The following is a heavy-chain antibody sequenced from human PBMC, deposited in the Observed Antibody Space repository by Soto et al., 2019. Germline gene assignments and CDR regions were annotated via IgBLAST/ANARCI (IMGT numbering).Heavy chain of an antibody. D-gene: IGHD2-15*01. CDR2: IYYTGST. Sequence: SETLSLTCTVSGGSINRYYWAWIRQPPGKGLEWIGYIYYTGSTNYNPSLKSRVTISVDTSKDQFSLKLSYVTAADTAVYYCERDSLYCFGASCYSDFYGMEVLGQGTT. CDR3: ERDSLYCFGASCYSDFYGMEV. CDR1: GGSINRYY. J-gene: IGHJ6*02. V-gene: IGHV4-59*01.